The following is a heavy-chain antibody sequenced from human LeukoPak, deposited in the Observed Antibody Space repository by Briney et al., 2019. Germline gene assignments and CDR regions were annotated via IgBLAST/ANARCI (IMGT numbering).Heavy chain of an antibody. J-gene: IGHJ4*02. CDR2: IYHSGST. Sequence: SQTLSLTCAVSGGSISSGGYSWSWIRQPPGKGLEWIGYIYHSGSTCYNPSLKSRVTISVDRSKNQFSLKLSSVTAADTAVYYCARVCCGYSGLDYWGQGTLVTVSS. CDR3: ARVCCGYSGLDY. V-gene: IGHV4-30-2*01. D-gene: IGHD5-12*01. CDR1: GGSISSGGYS.